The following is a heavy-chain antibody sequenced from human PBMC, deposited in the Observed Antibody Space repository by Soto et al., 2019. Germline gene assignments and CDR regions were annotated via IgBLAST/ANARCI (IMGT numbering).Heavy chain of an antibody. V-gene: IGHV4-34*01. CDR3: ARGGSNDWQVAFDI. D-gene: IGHD3-9*01. J-gene: IGHJ3*02. CDR2: INHTGRN. Sequence: QVQQQQWGAGLLKPSETLSLTCAVSADYFSTYYWNWIRQSPGKGLEWIGEINHTGRNNYNPSLKSRVTMSIDMSKSQVSLRLSSVTAADTGVYYCARGGSNDWQVAFDIWGQGTMVTVSS. CDR1: ADYFSTYY.